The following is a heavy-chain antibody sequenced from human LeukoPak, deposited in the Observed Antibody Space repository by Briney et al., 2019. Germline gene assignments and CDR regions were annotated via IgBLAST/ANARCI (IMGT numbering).Heavy chain of an antibody. D-gene: IGHD2-2*01. V-gene: IGHV1-69*02. Sequence: SVKVSCKASGGTFSSYTISWVRQAPGQGLEWMGRIIPILGIANYAQKFQGRVTITADKSTSTAYMELSSLRSEDTAVYYCARLVPAATPDSKNRDCWGQGTMVTVSS. CDR2: IIPILGIA. CDR1: GGTFSSYT. J-gene: IGHJ4*02. CDR3: ARLVPAATPDSKNRDC.